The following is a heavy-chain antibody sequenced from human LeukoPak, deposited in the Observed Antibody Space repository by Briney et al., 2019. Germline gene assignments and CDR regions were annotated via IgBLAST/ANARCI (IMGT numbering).Heavy chain of an antibody. CDR3: ARDGYCTNGVCSPGWFDP. CDR1: GYTFTSYG. V-gene: IGHV1-18*01. CDR2: ISAYNGNT. D-gene: IGHD2-8*01. Sequence: ASVKVSCKASGYTFTSYGISWVRQAPGQGLEWMGWISAYNGNTNYAQKLQGRVTMTTDRSTSTAYMELRSLRSDDTAVYYCARDGYCTNGVCSPGWFDPWGQGTLVTVSS. J-gene: IGHJ5*02.